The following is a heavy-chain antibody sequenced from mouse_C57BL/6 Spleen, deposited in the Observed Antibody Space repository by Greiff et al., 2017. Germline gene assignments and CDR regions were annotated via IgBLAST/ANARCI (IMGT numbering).Heavy chain of an antibody. Sequence: QVHVKQPGAELVKPGASVKLSCKASGYTFTSYWMHWVKQRPGQGLEWIGMIHPNSGSTNYNEKFKSKATLTVDKSSSTAYMQLSSLTSEDSAVYYCARESTYYFDYWGQGTTLTVSS. J-gene: IGHJ2*01. CDR2: IHPNSGST. V-gene: IGHV1-64*01. CDR3: ARESTYYFDY. D-gene: IGHD5-1*01. CDR1: GYTFTSYW.